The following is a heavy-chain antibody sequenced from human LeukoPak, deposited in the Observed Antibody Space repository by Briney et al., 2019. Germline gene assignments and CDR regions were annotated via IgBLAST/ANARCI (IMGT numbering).Heavy chain of an antibody. CDR3: ARRRGPFDY. J-gene: IGHJ4*02. CDR1: GGSISSYY. V-gene: IGHV4-4*07. CDR2: IYSSGST. Sequence: SETLSLTCTVSGGSISSYYWSWIRQPAGKELEWIGRIYSSGSTNYNTSLQSRVTMSVDTSKKQFSLNLSSVTAADTAVYYCARRRGPFDYWGQGTLVTVSS.